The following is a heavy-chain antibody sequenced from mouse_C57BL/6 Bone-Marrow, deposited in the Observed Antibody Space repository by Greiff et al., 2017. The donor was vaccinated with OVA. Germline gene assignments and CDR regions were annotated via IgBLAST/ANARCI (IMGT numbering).Heavy chain of an antibody. J-gene: IGHJ2*01. CDR1: GFNIQDDY. CDR2: IDPENGDT. Sequence: EVKLQESGAELVRPGASVKLSCTASGFNIQDDYMHWVKQRPEQGLEWIGWIDPENGDTENASKFQGKATITADTSSNPADLPVSSLTAEDTAVYYVTRFYYWVQGTTLTVSS. CDR3: TRFYY. V-gene: IGHV14-4*01.